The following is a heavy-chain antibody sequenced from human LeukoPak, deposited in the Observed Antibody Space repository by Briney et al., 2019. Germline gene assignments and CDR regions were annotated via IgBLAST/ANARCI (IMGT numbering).Heavy chain of an antibody. V-gene: IGHV1-18*01. Sequence: ASVKVSRKASGYTFTSYGVSWVRQAPGQGLEWMGWISAYNGNTNYAQKLQGRVTMTTDTSTTTAYMELRSLRSDDTAVYYCARGYCSSTSCYGPSGWFDPWGQGTLVTVSS. J-gene: IGHJ5*02. CDR3: ARGYCSSTSCYGPSGWFDP. CDR1: GYTFTSYG. D-gene: IGHD2-2*01. CDR2: ISAYNGNT.